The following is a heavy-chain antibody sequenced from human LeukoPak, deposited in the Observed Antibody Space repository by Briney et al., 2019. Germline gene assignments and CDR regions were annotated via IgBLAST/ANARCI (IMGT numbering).Heavy chain of an antibody. J-gene: IGHJ4*02. CDR1: GFTFSSYA. V-gene: IGHV3-64*01. CDR2: ISSNGGST. CDR3: AREPVDGSRSFDY. D-gene: IGHD1-26*01. Sequence: GGSLRLSCAASGFTFSSYAMHWVRQAPGKGLEYVSAISSNGGSTYYANSVKGRFTISRDNSKNTLYLQMGSLRAEDKAVYYCAREPVDGSRSFDYWGQGTLVAVSS.